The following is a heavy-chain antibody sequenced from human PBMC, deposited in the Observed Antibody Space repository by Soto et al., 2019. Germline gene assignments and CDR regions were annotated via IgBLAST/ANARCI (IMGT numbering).Heavy chain of an antibody. D-gene: IGHD5-12*01. CDR2: ISARGGSL. CDR3: AKGSIEYSASVDN. J-gene: IGHJ4*02. Sequence: EVHLLESGGGLVQPGGSLRLSCAASGFSFSSYAMVWVRQAPGKGLEWVAVISARGGSLYFADSVKGRFTISRDNSKNVLSLEMNSLRAEDTATYFSAKGSIEYSASVDNWGQGTLVVVSS. CDR1: GFSFSSYA. V-gene: IGHV3-23*01.